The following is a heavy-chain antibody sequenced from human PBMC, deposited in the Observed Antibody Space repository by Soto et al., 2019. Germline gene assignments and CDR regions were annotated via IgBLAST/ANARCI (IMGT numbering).Heavy chain of an antibody. D-gene: IGHD6-13*01. CDR3: ARSIAAAGYNWFDP. Sequence: GGSLRLSCAASGFTFSSYAMHWVRQAPGKGLEWVAVISYDGSNKYYADPVKGRFTISRDNSKNTLYLQMNSLRAEDTAVYYCARSIAAAGYNWFDPWGQGTLVTVSS. J-gene: IGHJ5*02. V-gene: IGHV3-30-3*01. CDR2: ISYDGSNK. CDR1: GFTFSSYA.